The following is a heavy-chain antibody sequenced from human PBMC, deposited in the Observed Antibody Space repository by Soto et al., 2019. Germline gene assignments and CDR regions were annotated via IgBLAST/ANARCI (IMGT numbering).Heavy chain of an antibody. CDR2: ISAYNGNT. CDR3: ARSSMTAMAPGSTHY. D-gene: IGHD1-7*01. V-gene: IGHV1-18*01. CDR1: GYTFTSYG. J-gene: IGHJ4*02. Sequence: ASVKVSCKASGYTFTSYGISWVRQAPGQGLEWMGWISAYNGNTNYAQKLQGRVTMTTDTSTSTAYMELRSLRSDDTAVYYCARSSMTAMAPGSTHYRDPATLLTVS.